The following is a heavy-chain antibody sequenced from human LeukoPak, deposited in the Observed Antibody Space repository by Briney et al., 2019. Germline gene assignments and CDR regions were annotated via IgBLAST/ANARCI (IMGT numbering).Heavy chain of an antibody. Sequence: PSETLSLTCTVSGGSISSYYWSWIRQPPGKGLEWIGYIYYSGSTNYNPSLKSRVTISVDTSKNQFSLKLSSVTAADTAVYYCARDGFYGSGSPRAYYYYGMDVWGQGTTVTVSS. J-gene: IGHJ6*02. D-gene: IGHD3-10*01. CDR2: IYYSGST. V-gene: IGHV4-59*01. CDR1: GGSISSYY. CDR3: ARDGFYGSGSPRAYYYYGMDV.